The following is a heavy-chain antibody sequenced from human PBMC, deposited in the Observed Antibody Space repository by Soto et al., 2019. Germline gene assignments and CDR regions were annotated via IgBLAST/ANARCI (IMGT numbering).Heavy chain of an antibody. V-gene: IGHV3-53*01. CDR2: LYTGGSA. Sequence: LRLSCAASGFSVTDHYMTWLRQAPGKGLEWVSVLYTGGSAYYGDSVKGRFTISRDSSTNTLYLQMNSLKVGDTAFYFCARSFNDWTTYFDYWSEGTLVTVSS. CDR3: ARSFNDWTTYFDY. CDR1: GFSVTDHY. J-gene: IGHJ4*02. D-gene: IGHD3-9*01.